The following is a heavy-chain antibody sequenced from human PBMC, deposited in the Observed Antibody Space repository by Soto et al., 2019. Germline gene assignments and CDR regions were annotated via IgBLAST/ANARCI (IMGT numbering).Heavy chain of an antibody. Sequence: SETLSLTCTVSGGSISSGTYYWGWIRQPPGKGLEWIGTIYFSGSTYYNPTLKSRVTISVDTSKNQFSLELSSVTAADTAVYYCASRVRQGNFDYWGQGTLVTVSS. CDR1: GGSISSGTYY. V-gene: IGHV4-39*01. CDR3: ASRVRQGNFDY. J-gene: IGHJ4*02. D-gene: IGHD6-13*01. CDR2: IYFSGST.